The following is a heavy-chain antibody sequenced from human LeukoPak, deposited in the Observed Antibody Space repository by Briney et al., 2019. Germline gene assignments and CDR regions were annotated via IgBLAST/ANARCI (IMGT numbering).Heavy chain of an antibody. Sequence: SETLSLTCAVYGGSFSGYHWSWIRQPPGKGLEWIGEINHSGSTNYNPSLKSRVTISVDTSKNQFPLKLSSVTAADTAVYYCARDGRVWYYYGSGSYYPFDYWGQGTLVTVSS. CDR2: INHSGST. V-gene: IGHV4-34*01. J-gene: IGHJ4*02. CDR1: GGSFSGYH. CDR3: ARDGRVWYYYGSGSYYPFDY. D-gene: IGHD3-10*01.